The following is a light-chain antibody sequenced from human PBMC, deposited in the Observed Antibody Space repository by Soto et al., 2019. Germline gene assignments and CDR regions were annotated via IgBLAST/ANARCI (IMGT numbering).Light chain of an antibody. CDR1: TSNIGAGYD. Sequence: QSVLTQPPSVSGALGQRVTISCTGITSNIGAGYDVHWYQQLPGTAPKLLIYGNSNRPSGVPDRFSGSKSGTSASLAITGLQAEDEADYYCQSYDSSLSGVVFGGGTQLTVL. V-gene: IGLV1-40*01. CDR2: GNS. CDR3: QSYDSSLSGVV. J-gene: IGLJ2*01.